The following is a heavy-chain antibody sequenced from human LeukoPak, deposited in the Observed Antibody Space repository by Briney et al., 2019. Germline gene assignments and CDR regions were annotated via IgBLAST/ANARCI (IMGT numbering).Heavy chain of an antibody. J-gene: IGHJ3*02. V-gene: IGHV3-7*02. CDR1: GFTFSSFW. CDR2: IKPDGRDK. Sequence: GGSLRLSCAASGFTFSSFWMYWVRQAPGKGLEWVANIKPDGRDKYYVDSVKGRFTISRDNAKNSLYLQMNSLRVEDTAVYYCVAKTFDMWGQGTMATASS. CDR3: VAKTFDM.